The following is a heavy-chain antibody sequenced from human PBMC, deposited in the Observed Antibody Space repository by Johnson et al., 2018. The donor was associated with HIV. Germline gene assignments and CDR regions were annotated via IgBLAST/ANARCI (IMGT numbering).Heavy chain of an antibody. CDR2: ISYDGSNK. CDR3: ARDGRGEQLVDQGDAFDI. D-gene: IGHD6-6*01. J-gene: IGHJ3*02. Sequence: QMQLVESGGRVVQPGRSLRLPCAASGFNFSKFGMHWVRQAPGKGLEWVAVISYDGSNKYYADSVKGRFTTSRDNSKNTLYLQMNSLRAEDTALYFGARDGRGEQLVDQGDAFDIWGQGTMVTVSS. V-gene: IGHV3-33*05. CDR1: GFNFSKFG.